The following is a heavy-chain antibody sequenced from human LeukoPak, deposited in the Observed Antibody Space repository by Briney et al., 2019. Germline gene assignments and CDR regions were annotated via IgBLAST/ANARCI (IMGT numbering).Heavy chain of an antibody. CDR3: ARGPWDYYDSSNYRTFDY. V-gene: IGHV3-21*01. CDR1: GFIFRDYH. Sequence: GGSLRLSCAASGFIFRDYHIHWVRQAPGKGLEWVSSISSSAGYMYYADSVKGRFTISRDNAKNSLYLQMNTLRAEDTAVYYCARGPWDYYDSSNYRTFDYWGQGTLVTVSS. J-gene: IGHJ4*02. CDR2: ISSSAGYM. D-gene: IGHD3-22*01.